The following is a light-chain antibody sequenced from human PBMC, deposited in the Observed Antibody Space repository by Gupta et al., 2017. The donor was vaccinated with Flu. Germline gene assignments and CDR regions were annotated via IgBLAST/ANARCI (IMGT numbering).Light chain of an antibody. CDR3: QHRDNWPPPAI. CDR1: QSVSIY. V-gene: IGKV3-11*01. J-gene: IGKJ3*01. CDR2: DAS. Sequence: TLSLSPGERATLSCRASQSVSIYLAWYQQKPGQAPRLLIHDASNRATGTQARFSGSGYGTDFTLTISSREPEDFALYYCQHRDNWPPPAIFGHGTRVDI.